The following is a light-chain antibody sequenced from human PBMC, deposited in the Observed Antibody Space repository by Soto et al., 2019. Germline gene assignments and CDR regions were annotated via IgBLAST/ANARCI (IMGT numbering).Light chain of an antibody. V-gene: IGLV1-44*01. CDR1: ISNIGKDT. CDR3: STWDDSLNGWV. Sequence: QAVVTQPPSVSGTPGLRVTISCSGGISNIGKDTVNWYQQLPGTAPKLLMLNDDKRPSGVPDRFSGSRSGTSASLAIRGLQSDDEAVYFCSTWDDSLNGWVFGGGHKLTVL. CDR2: NDD. J-gene: IGLJ3*02.